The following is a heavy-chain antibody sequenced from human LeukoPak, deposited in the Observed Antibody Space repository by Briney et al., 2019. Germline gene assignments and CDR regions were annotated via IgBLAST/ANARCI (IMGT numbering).Heavy chain of an antibody. CDR2: IRSSSRNL. J-gene: IGHJ3*01. CDR1: ALTFSNNR. CDR3: ARATLGYCSGGNCYSDAFDF. V-gene: IGHV3-21*01. D-gene: IGHD2-15*01. Sequence: AGGSLRLSFAASALTFSNNRMNWVRQAPGKGKEWDSSIRSSSRNLYYAESVKGRLTISRDNAKNSLYLQMNSLRAEDTAVYYCARATLGYCSGGNCYSDAFDFWGQGTMVSVSS.